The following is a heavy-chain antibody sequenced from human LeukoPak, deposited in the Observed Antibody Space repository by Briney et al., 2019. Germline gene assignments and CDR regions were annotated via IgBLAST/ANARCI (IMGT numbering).Heavy chain of an antibody. CDR1: GASISSHY. D-gene: IGHD7-27*01. CDR3: AKLEVGRFDP. CDR2: IYYRGST. Sequence: PSETLSLTCTVSGASISSHYWCWIRQPPGTGLEWIGDIYYRGSTTYNPSLKSRVSISLDTSRNQFSLNLSSVTAADTAVYYCAKLEVGRFDPWDQGTLVTVSS. V-gene: IGHV4-59*11. J-gene: IGHJ5*02.